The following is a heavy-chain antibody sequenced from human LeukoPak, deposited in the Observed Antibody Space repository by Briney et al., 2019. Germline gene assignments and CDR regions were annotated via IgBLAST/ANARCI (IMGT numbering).Heavy chain of an antibody. Sequence: PSETLSLTCTVSGGSISSSYWSWIRQPPGKGLEWIGYIYYSGSTNYNPSLKSRVTISVDTSKNQFSLKLGSVTAADTAVYYCARAPHYGANDCWGQGTLVTVSS. D-gene: IGHD4-17*01. V-gene: IGHV4-59*01. CDR1: GGSISSSY. CDR2: IYYSGST. J-gene: IGHJ4*02. CDR3: ARAPHYGANDC.